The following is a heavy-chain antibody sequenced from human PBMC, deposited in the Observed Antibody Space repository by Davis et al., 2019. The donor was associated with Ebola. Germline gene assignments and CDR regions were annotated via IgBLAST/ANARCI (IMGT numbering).Heavy chain of an antibody. D-gene: IGHD4-23*01. CDR2: IYYSGST. J-gene: IGHJ4*02. CDR1: GGSISSGGYY. Sequence: PSETLSLTCTVSGGSISSGGYYWSWIRQHPGKGLEWIGYIYYSGSTYYNPSLKSRVTISVDTSKNQFSLKLSSVTAADTAVYYCARHVGLRWGYIDYWGQGTLVTVSS. V-gene: IGHV4-31*03. CDR3: ARHVGLRWGYIDY.